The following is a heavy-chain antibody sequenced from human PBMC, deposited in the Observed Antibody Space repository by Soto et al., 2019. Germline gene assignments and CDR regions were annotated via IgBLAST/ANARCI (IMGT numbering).Heavy chain of an antibody. D-gene: IGHD2-15*01. J-gene: IGHJ4*02. CDR3: AREVGCSGGNCFLDY. Sequence: SETLSLTCTVSGGSISSGDYYWSWIRQPPGKGLEWIGYIYYSGSTYYNPSLKSRVTISVDTSKNQFSLKLSSVTAADTAVYYCAREVGCSGGNCFLDYWGQGTLVTVSS. CDR2: IYYSGST. CDR1: GGSISSGDYY. V-gene: IGHV4-30-4*01.